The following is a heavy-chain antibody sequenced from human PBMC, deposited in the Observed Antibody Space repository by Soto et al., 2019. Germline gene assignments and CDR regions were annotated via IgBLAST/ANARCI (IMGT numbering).Heavy chain of an antibody. Sequence: QVQLQESGPGLVKPSQTLSLTCTVSGGSISSGGYYWSWIRQHPGKGLEWIGYIYYSGSTYYNPSLQSRVTQSGDTSKHQCSLKLSSVTAADTAVYYCARDRGPWTNFDYWGQGTLVTVSS. CDR3: ARDRGPWTNFDY. J-gene: IGHJ4*02. CDR1: GGSISSGGYY. V-gene: IGHV4-31*03. CDR2: IYYSGST. D-gene: IGHD1-26*01.